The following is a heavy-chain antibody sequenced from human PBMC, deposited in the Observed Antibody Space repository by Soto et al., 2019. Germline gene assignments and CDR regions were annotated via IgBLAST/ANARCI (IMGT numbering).Heavy chain of an antibody. CDR1: FTFSMYS. V-gene: IGHV3-21*01. D-gene: IGHD1-26*01. Sequence: EVQVVESGGGLVQPGGSLRLSCSFTFSMYSMNWVRQAPGKGLEWVASISSGGSYIKYADSVKGRFTISRDNAKNSVSLQMNSRRVDDTAVYFCTRDQGGSYDSWFDPWGQGTLVTVSS. CDR2: ISSGGSYI. CDR3: TRDQGGSYDSWFDP. J-gene: IGHJ5*02.